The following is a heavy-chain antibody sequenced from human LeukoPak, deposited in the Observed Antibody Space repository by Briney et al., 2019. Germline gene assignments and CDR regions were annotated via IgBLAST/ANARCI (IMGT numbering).Heavy chain of an antibody. CDR3: ARDPDIVATRDLYYYYYGMDV. Sequence: PGGSLRLSCAASGFTFSSYGMHWVRQAPGKGLEWVAVIWYDGSNKYYADSVKGRFTISRDNSKNTLYLQMNSLRAEDTAVYYCARDPDIVATRDLYYYYYGMDVWGQGTTVTVSS. CDR1: GFTFSSYG. D-gene: IGHD5-12*01. J-gene: IGHJ6*02. V-gene: IGHV3-33*01. CDR2: IWYDGSNK.